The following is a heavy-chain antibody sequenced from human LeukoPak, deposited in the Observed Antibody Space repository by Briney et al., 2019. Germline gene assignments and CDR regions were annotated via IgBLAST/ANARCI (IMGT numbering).Heavy chain of an antibody. CDR2: ISGSGGST. D-gene: IGHD3-22*01. J-gene: IGHJ4*02. V-gene: IGHV3-23*01. Sequence: GGSLRLSCAASGFTFSSYNMNWVRQAPGKGLEWVSAISGSGGSTYYADSVKGRFTISRDNSKNTLYLQMNSLRAEDTAVYYCAKDRDSSGYPDYWGQGTLVTVSS. CDR1: GFTFSSYN. CDR3: AKDRDSSGYPDY.